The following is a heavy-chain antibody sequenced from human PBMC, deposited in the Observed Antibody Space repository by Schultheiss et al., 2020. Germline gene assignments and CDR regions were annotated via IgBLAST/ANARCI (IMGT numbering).Heavy chain of an antibody. J-gene: IGHJ6*02. CDR2: INHSGST. CDR1: GGSFSGYY. D-gene: IGHD3-16*01. Sequence: SETLSLTCAVYGGSFSGYYWSWIRQPPGKGLEWIGEINHSGSTNYNPSLKSRVTISVDTSKNQFSLKLSSVTAADTAVYYCARDGGGYGTDVWGQGTTVTVSS. CDR3: ARDGGGYGTDV. V-gene: IGHV4-34*01.